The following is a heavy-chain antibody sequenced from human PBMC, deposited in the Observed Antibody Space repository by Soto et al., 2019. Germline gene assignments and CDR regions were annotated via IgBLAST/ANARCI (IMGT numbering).Heavy chain of an antibody. V-gene: IGHV4-31*03. CDR3: AGYYYAPGNYQGNLDY. CDR1: GGSISSGGVYY. J-gene: IGHJ4*02. D-gene: IGHD3-10*01. Sequence: SETLSLTCTVPGGSISSGGVYYWTWIRHRPGKGLGWSGNICCSGSTYYIPSLKSRVTISVDTSKKQFSLRLSSVTAAGTAVYYCAGYYYAPGNYQGNLDYWGQGNMVTVSS. CDR2: ICCSGST.